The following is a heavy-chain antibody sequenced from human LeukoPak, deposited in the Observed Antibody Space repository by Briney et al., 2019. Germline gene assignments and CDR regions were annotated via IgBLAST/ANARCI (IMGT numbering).Heavy chain of an antibody. CDR1: GGVISIYA. CDR3: ARLSRVAAAGDYDYHSLDV. D-gene: IGHD6-13*01. Sequence: SETLSLTCTVSGGVISIYAWSWFRQPPGKGLEWIGEVYYSGSSDFNPSLKSRVTLSTDTSNNQVSLKLNSVTAADTAVYYCARLSRVAAAGDYDYHSLDVWGQGTTVTVSS. CDR2: VYYSGSS. V-gene: IGHV4-59*13. J-gene: IGHJ6*02.